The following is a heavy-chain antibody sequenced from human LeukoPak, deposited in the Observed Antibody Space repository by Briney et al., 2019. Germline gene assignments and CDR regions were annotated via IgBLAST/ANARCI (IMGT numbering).Heavy chain of an antibody. V-gene: IGHV4-4*07. CDR1: GGSISSYY. CDR2: IYTSGST. Sequence: SETLSLTCTVSGGSISSYYWSWVRQPAGKGLEWIGRIYTSGSTNYNPSLKSRVTMSVDTSKTQFSLKLSSVTAADTAVYYCAGYCSSTSCYIRYYGMDVWGQGTTVTVSS. D-gene: IGHD2-2*02. CDR3: AGYCSSTSCYIRYYGMDV. J-gene: IGHJ6*02.